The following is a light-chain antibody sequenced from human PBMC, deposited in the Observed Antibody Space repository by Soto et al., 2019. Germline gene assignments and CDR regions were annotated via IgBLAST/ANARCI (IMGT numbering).Light chain of an antibody. CDR2: AAS. Sequence: DIQMPQSRSTVSASVVDRVTITSLASQSISSWLAWYQQKPGKAPKLLIYAASSLESGVPSRFSGSGSGTEFTLTISSLQPEDFATYYCQQYNSYPWTFGQGTKVDIK. CDR1: QSISSW. V-gene: IGKV1-5*01. J-gene: IGKJ1*01. CDR3: QQYNSYPWT.